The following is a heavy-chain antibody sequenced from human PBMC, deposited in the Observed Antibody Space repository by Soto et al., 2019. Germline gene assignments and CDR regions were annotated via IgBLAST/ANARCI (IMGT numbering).Heavy chain of an antibody. CDR3: ASLRYYYDSSGYPIPPAPFDY. J-gene: IGHJ4*02. D-gene: IGHD3-22*01. V-gene: IGHV1-69*06. CDR2: IIPIFGTA. Sequence: SGKVSCKASGGTFSSYAISWVRQAPGQGLEWMGGIIPIFGTANYAQKFQGRVTITADKSTSTAYMELSSLRSEDKAVYYCASLRYYYDSSGYPIPPAPFDYWGQGTLVTVSS. CDR1: GGTFSSYA.